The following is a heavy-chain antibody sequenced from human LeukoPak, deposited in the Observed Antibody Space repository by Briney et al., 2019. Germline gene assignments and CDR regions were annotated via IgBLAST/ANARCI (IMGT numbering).Heavy chain of an antibody. CDR1: GGTFSSYA. CDR3: ARGKIAAAGTDY. CDR2: IIPILGIA. V-gene: IGHV1-69*04. D-gene: IGHD6-13*01. Sequence: SLKDSCKASGGTFSSYAICWVRQGPGQGVERMGRIIPILGIANYAQKFQGRVTITADKSTSTAYMELSSLRSEDTAVYYCARGKIAAAGTDYWGQGTLVTVSS. J-gene: IGHJ4*02.